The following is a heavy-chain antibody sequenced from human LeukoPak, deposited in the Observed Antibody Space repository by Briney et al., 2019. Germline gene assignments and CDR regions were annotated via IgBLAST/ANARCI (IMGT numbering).Heavy chain of an antibody. V-gene: IGHV3-43*02. D-gene: IGHD6-13*01. CDR1: GFTFDDYA. Sequence: GGSLLLSGASSGFTFDDYAMHGGRQAPGKGLEGVCIISGDGCITYYADSVKPRFTISRNNSKNSLYLQMNSLRTEDTALYYCAKAIQISSTPYYYGMDVWGQGTTVTVSS. CDR2: ISGDGCIT. CDR3: AKAIQISSTPYYYGMDV. J-gene: IGHJ6*02.